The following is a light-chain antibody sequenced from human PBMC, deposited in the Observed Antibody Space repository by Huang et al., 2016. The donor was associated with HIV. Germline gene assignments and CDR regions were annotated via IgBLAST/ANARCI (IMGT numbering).Light chain of an antibody. CDR2: SAS. Sequence: ITCRASQSISTYLNWYQQKPGKAPKLLISSASRLHSGVPSRFSGSGSGTDFTLTIKGLQLDDFATYYCQQSYSALSSFGPGTRL. CDR3: QQSYSALSS. CDR1: QSISTY. V-gene: IGKV1-39*01. J-gene: IGKJ5*01.